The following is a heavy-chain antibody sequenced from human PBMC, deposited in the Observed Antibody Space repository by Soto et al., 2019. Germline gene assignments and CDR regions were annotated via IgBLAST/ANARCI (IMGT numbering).Heavy chain of an antibody. J-gene: IGHJ4*02. CDR2: IYHSGST. CDR1: GGSISSGDYY. Sequence: QVQLQESGPGLVKPSQTLSLTCTVSGGSISSGDYYWSWIRQPPGKGLEWIGYIYHSGSTYSNPSLKSRLTLSVDTSKHQFSLMLSSVTAADTAVYYCTREQTRSHYFDYWGQGTLVTVSS. V-gene: IGHV4-30-4*01. CDR3: TREQTRSHYFDY.